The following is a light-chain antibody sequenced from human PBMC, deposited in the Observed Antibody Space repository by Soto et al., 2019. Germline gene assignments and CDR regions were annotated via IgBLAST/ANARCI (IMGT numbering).Light chain of an antibody. CDR1: QGVSSW. CDR2: GGS. Sequence: DTQMTQSPSSVSASVGDRVTITCRASQGVSSWLAWYQQKPGKAPKLLIYGGSTLQSGVPSRFSGSGSGTHYTLTISSLQPEDFATYYCQQANNFPWTFGQGTKVDI. J-gene: IGKJ1*01. V-gene: IGKV1-12*01. CDR3: QQANNFPWT.